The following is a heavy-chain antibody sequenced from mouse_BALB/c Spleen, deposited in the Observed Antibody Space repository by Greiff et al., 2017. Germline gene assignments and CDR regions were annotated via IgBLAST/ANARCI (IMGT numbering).Heavy chain of an antibody. D-gene: IGHD2-4*01. V-gene: IGHV5-9-3*01. CDR1: GFTFSSYA. CDR2: ISSGGSYT. J-gene: IGHJ3*01. Sequence: EVHLVESGGGLVKPGGSLKLSCAASGFTFSSYAMSWVRQTPEKRLEWVATISSGGSYTYYPDSVKGRFTISRDNAKNTLYLQMSSLRSEDTAMYYCARWDDYEGFAYWGQGTLVTVSA. CDR3: ARWDDYEGFAY.